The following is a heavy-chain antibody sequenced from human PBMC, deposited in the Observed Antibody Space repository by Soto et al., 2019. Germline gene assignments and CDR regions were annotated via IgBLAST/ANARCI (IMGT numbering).Heavy chain of an antibody. Sequence: QVHLFESGGGVVQPGRSLRLSCAASGFAFSNYAFHWVRQAPGRGLEWVAVISHDGSDEFYAGSVKGRFIVSRDNSKSTVSLHMNSLSGEDTGIYFCARSAGLLWFGESSSHGLDVWGQGTTLAVSS. J-gene: IGHJ6*01. CDR1: GFAFSNYA. CDR2: ISHDGSDE. D-gene: IGHD3-10*01. CDR3: ARSAGLLWFGESSSHGLDV. V-gene: IGHV3-30-3*01.